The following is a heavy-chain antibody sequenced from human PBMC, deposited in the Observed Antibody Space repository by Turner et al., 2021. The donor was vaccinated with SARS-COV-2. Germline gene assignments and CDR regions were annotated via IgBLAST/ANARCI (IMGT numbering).Heavy chain of an antibody. CDR2: IYSGGST. CDR1: GVTVSSNY. V-gene: IGHV3-53*04. J-gene: IGHJ6*02. Sequence: EVQLVESGGGWVQPGGSLVLSCAASGVTVSSNYMSWVRQAPGKWLEWVSVIYSGGSTFYADSVKGRFTISRHNSKNTLYLQMNSLRAEDTAVYYCARDLLAYGMDVWGQGTTVTVSS. CDR3: ARDLLAYGMDV. D-gene: IGHD3-3*02.